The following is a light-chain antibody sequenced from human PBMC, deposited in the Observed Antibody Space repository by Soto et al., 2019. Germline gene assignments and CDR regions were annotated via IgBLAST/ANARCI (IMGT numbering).Light chain of an antibody. CDR3: QQYDNWLWT. CDR1: QSVSSN. J-gene: IGKJ2*01. CDR2: GAS. V-gene: IGKV3-15*01. Sequence: EIVMTQSPATLSVSPGERATLSCRASQSVSSNLAWYQQKPGQAPRLLIYGASTRATGIPERFSGIGSGTDFTLTISSLQSEDLAVYYCQQYDNWLWTFGQGTKLEIK.